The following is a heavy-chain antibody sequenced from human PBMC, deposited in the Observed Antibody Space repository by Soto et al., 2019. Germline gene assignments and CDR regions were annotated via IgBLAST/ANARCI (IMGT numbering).Heavy chain of an antibody. J-gene: IGHJ4*02. Sequence: LKISCKGSGYSFTSYWIGWVRQMPGKGLEWMGIIYPGDSDTRYSPSFQGQVTISADKSISTAYLQWSSLKASDTAMYYCARRITIFGVVTSPYYFDYWGQGTLVTVSS. CDR1: GYSFTSYW. V-gene: IGHV5-51*01. CDR3: ARRITIFGVVTSPYYFDY. CDR2: IYPGDSDT. D-gene: IGHD3-3*01.